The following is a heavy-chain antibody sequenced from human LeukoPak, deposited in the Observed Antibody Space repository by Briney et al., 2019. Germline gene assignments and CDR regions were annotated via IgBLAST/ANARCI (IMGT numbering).Heavy chain of an antibody. Sequence: PGGSLRLSCAVSGFTFSNYWMSWVRQAPGKGLEWVANIKQDGYEKYYVDSVRGRFTISRDNAKNSLFLQMNSLRAEDTAVYYCAGGWDYFDYWGQGTLVTVSS. CDR2: IKQDGYEK. V-gene: IGHV3-7*04. CDR3: AGGWDYFDY. D-gene: IGHD1-26*01. CDR1: GFTFSNYW. J-gene: IGHJ4*02.